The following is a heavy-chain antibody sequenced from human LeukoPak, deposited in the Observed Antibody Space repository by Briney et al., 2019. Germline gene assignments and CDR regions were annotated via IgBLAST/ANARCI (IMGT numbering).Heavy chain of an antibody. CDR2: INHSGST. J-gene: IGHJ4*02. Sequence: SETLSLTCAVYGGSFSGYYWSWIRQPPGKGLEWIGEINHSGSTNYNPSLKSRVTISVDTSKNQFSLKLSSVTAADTAVYYWGRVPKWVGAFDYWAREPWSPSPQ. CDR1: GGSFSGYY. V-gene: IGHV4-34*01. D-gene: IGHD1-26*01. CDR3: GRVPKWVGAFDY.